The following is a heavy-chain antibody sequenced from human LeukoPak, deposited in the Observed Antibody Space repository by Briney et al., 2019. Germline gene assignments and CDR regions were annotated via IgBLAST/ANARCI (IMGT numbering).Heavy chain of an antibody. D-gene: IGHD3-10*01. CDR3: VRHYRGTYYFDY. Sequence: SETLSLTCTVSGGSISNINYYWGWIRQSPGKGLEWIGSIYYSESTNYNPSLKSRVTISVDMSKNQFSLKLTSVAAADTAIYYCVRHYRGTYYFDYWGQGTLVTVSS. V-gene: IGHV4-39*01. CDR2: IYYSEST. J-gene: IGHJ4*02. CDR1: GGSISNINYY.